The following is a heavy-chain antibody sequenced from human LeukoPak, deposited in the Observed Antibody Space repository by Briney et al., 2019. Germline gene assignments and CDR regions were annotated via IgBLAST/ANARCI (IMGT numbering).Heavy chain of an antibody. CDR3: ARVYYDFWSGAPAGFDP. V-gene: IGHV1-8*02. Sequence: ASVKVSCKASGYTFTGYYMQWVRQAPGQGLEWMGWMNPNSGNTGYAQKFQGRVTMTRNTSISTAYMELSSLRSEDTAVYYCARVYYDFWSGAPAGFDPWGQGTLVTVSS. J-gene: IGHJ5*02. D-gene: IGHD3-3*01. CDR1: GYTFTGYY. CDR2: MNPNSGNT.